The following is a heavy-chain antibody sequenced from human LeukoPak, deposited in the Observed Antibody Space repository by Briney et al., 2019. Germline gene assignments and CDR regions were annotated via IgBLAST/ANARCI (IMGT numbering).Heavy chain of an antibody. Sequence: GGSLRLSCAASGFTFSSFGMHWVRQAPGKGLDWVAVIWYDGNNKCYADSVKGRFTISRDNSKNTLYLQMNSLSAEDTAVYYCARAFTSTGYYYVEYWGQGTLVTVAS. CDR3: ARAFTSTGYYYVEY. CDR1: GFTFSSFG. V-gene: IGHV3-33*08. J-gene: IGHJ4*02. D-gene: IGHD3-22*01. CDR2: IWYDGNNK.